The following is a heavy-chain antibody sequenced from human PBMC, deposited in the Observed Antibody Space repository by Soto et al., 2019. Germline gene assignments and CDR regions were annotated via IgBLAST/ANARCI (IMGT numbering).Heavy chain of an antibody. Sequence: QVQLQESGPGLVKPSQTLSLTCAVSGGSLNSGGYYWIWIRQRPGKGLEWIGYMYYSGSPYYNPALRSRLTMSVDTSKNHFSLKLSSVTAADTAVYYCARGNYGDPDYFDYWGQGILVTVSS. CDR2: MYYSGSP. CDR3: ARGNYGDPDYFDY. D-gene: IGHD4-17*01. J-gene: IGHJ4*02. CDR1: GGSLNSGGYY. V-gene: IGHV4-31*11.